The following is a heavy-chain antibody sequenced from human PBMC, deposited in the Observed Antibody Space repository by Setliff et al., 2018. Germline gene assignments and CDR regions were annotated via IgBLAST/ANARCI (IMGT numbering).Heavy chain of an antibody. D-gene: IGHD2-2*01. V-gene: IGHV1-2*02. CDR3: VRAPPTVVIPPGRAFFDP. Sequence: GASVKVSCKASGYSFTGHYIRWVRQAPGQGLEWMGWINPRTGVTNYAQKFQGRVTMTRDTSTSTANMELRSLRSDDTAVYYCVRAPPTVVIPPGRAFFDPWGQGTLVTVSS. J-gene: IGHJ5*02. CDR2: INPRTGVT. CDR1: GYSFTGHY.